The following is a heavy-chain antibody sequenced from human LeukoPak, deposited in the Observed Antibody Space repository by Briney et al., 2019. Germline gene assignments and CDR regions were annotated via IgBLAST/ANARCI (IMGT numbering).Heavy chain of an antibody. CDR1: GGTFSSYA. J-gene: IGHJ4*02. CDR3: ARDERYDSSGYPFDY. D-gene: IGHD3-22*01. V-gene: IGHV1-2*02. CDR2: MNPKSGGT. Sequence: GASVKVSCKASGGTFSSYAISWVRQAPGQGLEWMGWMNPKSGGTNYAQKFQGRVTMTRDTSISTAYMELSRLRSDDTAVCYCARDERYDSSGYPFDYWGQGTLVTVSS.